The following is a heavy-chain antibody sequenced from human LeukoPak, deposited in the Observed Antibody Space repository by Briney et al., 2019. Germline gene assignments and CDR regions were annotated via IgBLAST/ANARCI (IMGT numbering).Heavy chain of an antibody. CDR1: GFTFSSYS. J-gene: IGHJ4*02. CDR2: IKSKTDGGTT. Sequence: PGGSLRLSCAASGFTFSSYSMNWVRQAPGKGLEWVGHIKSKTDGGTTDYVAPVKGRFTISRDDSKNTLYLQMNSLKTEDTAVYYCTTELRWESMADFWGQGTLVTVSS. CDR3: TTELRWESMADF. D-gene: IGHD1-26*01. V-gene: IGHV3-15*01.